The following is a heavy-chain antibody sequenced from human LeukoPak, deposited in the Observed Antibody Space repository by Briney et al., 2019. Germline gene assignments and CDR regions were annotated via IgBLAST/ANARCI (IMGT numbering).Heavy chain of an antibody. J-gene: IGHJ4*02. V-gene: IGHV3-30*04. Sequence: PGRSLRLSCAASGFTFSSYAMHWVRQAPGKGLEWVAVISYDGSNKYYADSVKGRFTISRDNSKNTLYQQMNSLRAEDTAVYYCARGPYYYGSGSYYNGYFDYWGQGTLVTVSS. CDR2: ISYDGSNK. D-gene: IGHD3-10*01. CDR1: GFTFSSYA. CDR3: ARGPYYYGSGSYYNGYFDY.